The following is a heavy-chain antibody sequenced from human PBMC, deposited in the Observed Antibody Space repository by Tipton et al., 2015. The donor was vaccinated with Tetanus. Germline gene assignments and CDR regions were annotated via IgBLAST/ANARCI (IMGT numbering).Heavy chain of an antibody. CDR2: IKYDESEK. V-gene: IGHV3-7*01. CDR1: GFTFSDYG. J-gene: IGHJ5*02. CDR3: ARGMSFDP. Sequence: SLRLSCAASGFTFSDYGMHWARQAPGKGLEWVANIKYDESEKYYVDSVKGRFTISRDNAKNSLYLQMNSLRVDDTAVYYCARGMSFDPWGQGTLVTVSS.